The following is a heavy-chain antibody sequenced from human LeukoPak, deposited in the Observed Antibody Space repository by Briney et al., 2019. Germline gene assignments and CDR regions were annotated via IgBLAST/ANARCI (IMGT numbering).Heavy chain of an antibody. V-gene: IGHV5-51*01. CDR1: GYRFTSYW. CDR3: ARRALRLSPTDY. J-gene: IGHJ4*02. CDR2: IYPGDSAT. Sequence: GESLKISCKGSGYRFTSYWIGWVRQMPGKGLEWMGIIYPGDSATRYSPSFQDQVTISADKSISAAYLQWSSLTASDTAMYYCARRALRLSPTDYWGQGTLVTVSS. D-gene: IGHD1-26*01.